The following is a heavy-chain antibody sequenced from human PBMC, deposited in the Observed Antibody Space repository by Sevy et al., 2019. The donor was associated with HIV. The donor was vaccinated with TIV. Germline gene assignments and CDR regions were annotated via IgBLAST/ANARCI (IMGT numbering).Heavy chain of an antibody. CDR1: GFHFNYHD. V-gene: IGHV3-72*01. CDR2: IRNKANSHTT. J-gene: IGHJ4*02. Sequence: GGSLRLSCATSGFHFNYHDMHWVRQAPGKGLEWVGRIRNKANSHTTEYAASVKGRFTISRDDSKNSLYLQMNSLKTEDTAVYYCARVTAVADLYFDYWGQGTLVTVSS. CDR3: ARVTAVADLYFDY. D-gene: IGHD6-19*01.